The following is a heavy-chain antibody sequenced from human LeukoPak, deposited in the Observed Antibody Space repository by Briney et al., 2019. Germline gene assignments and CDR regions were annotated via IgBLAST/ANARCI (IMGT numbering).Heavy chain of an antibody. CDR3: ARDRGISARPGGWFDP. Sequence: SVKVSCKVAGGTINNFAISWVRQAPGQGLEWMGGLSPVLATYAQKFQGRVTITADESTDTVYMELGSLTSEDTATYFCARDRGISARPGGWFDPWGQGTLVTVSS. D-gene: IGHD6-6*01. V-gene: IGHV1-69*13. CDR1: GGTINNFA. CDR2: LSPVLA. J-gene: IGHJ5*02.